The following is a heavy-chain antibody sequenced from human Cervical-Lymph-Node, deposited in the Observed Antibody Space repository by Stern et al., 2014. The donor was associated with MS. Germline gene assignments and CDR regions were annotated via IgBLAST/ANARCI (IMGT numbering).Heavy chain of an antibody. D-gene: IGHD2-2*01. J-gene: IGHJ4*02. V-gene: IGHV3-21*01. CDR1: GFTFSSYS. Sequence: EDQLVESGGGLVKPGGSLRLSCAASGFTFSSYSMNWVRQAPGKGLEWVSSISSSSSYIYYADSVKGRFTISRDNAKNSLYLQMNSLRAEDTAVYYCARDRCSSTSCYGSIDYWGQGTLVTVSS. CDR2: ISSSSSYI. CDR3: ARDRCSSTSCYGSIDY.